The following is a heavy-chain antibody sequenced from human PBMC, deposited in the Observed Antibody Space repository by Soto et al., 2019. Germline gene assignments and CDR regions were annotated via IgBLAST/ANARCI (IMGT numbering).Heavy chain of an antibody. J-gene: IGHJ5*02. D-gene: IGHD4-4*01. CDR3: TRVNLNSNYGVWFDP. CDR1: GFTFGDYA. CDR2: IRSKAYGGTT. V-gene: IGHV3-49*03. Sequence: GGSLRLSCTASGFTFGDYAMSWFRQAPGKGLEWVGFIRSKAYGGTTEYAASVKGRFTTSRDDSKSIAYLQMNSLKTEDTAVYYCTRVNLNSNYGVWFDPWGQGTLVTVSS.